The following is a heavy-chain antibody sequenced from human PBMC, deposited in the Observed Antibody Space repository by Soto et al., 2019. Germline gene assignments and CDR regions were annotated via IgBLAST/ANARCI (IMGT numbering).Heavy chain of an antibody. CDR3: AKDRLANPPYYYYYYGLDV. CDR1: GFTFSNYG. D-gene: IGHD6-25*01. J-gene: IGHJ6*02. CDR2: ISYDGSNK. V-gene: IGHV3-30*18. Sequence: QVQLVESGGGVVQPGRSLRLSCAASGFTFSNYGMHWVRQAPGKGLEWVAIISYDGSNKYYADSVKGRFTISRDKSKNTLYLQMNSRRAADTAVYYCAKDRLANPPYYYYYYGLDVWGQGTTVTVSS.